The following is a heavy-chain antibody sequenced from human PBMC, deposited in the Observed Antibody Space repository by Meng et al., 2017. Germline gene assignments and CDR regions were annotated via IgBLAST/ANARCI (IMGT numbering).Heavy chain of an antibody. V-gene: IGHV1-18*01. CDR3: ARDTNYDILTYFPPFDY. J-gene: IGHJ4*02. D-gene: IGHD3-9*01. CDR2: ISAYNGNT. Sequence: ASVNVSCKASGYTFTSYGISWVRQASGQGLDWMGWISAYNGNTNYAQKLQGRVTMTTDKSTSTAYMELRSLRSDDTAVYYCARDTNYDILTYFPPFDYWGQGTLVTVSS. CDR1: GYTFTSYG.